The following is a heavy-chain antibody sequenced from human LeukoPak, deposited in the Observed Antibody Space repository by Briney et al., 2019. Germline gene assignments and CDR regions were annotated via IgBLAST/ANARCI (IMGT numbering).Heavy chain of an antibody. CDR2: IRSKANSYAT. CDR3: TIVGAADAFDI. Sequence: PGGSLRLSCAASGFTFSGSAMHWVRQASGKGLEWVGRIRSKANSYATAYAASVKGRFTISRDDSKNTAYLQMNSLKTKDTAVYYCTIVGAADAFDIWGQGTMVTVSS. D-gene: IGHD1-26*01. CDR1: GFTFSGSA. V-gene: IGHV3-73*01. J-gene: IGHJ3*02.